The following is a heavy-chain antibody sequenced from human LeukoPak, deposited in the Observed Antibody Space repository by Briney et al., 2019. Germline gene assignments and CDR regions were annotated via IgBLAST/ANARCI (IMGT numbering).Heavy chain of an antibody. V-gene: IGHV3-21*01. Sequence: GGSLRLSCAASGFTFSSYSMNWFRQAPGKGLEWVSSISSSSSYIYYADSVKGRFTISRDNAKNSLYLQMNSLRAEDTAVYYCARDLFPMATIDAFDIWGQGTMVTVSS. D-gene: IGHD5-24*01. CDR2: ISSSSSYI. J-gene: IGHJ3*02. CDR1: GFTFSSYS. CDR3: ARDLFPMATIDAFDI.